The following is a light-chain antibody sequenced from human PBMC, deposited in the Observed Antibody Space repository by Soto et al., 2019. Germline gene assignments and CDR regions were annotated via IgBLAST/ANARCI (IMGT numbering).Light chain of an antibody. CDR3: QQYNSYPT. Sequence: DIQMTQSPSTLSASVGDRVTITCRASQSISSWLAWYQQKPGKAPKLLIYDASSLESGVPSRFSGSGSRTEFTLTISSLQPDDFATYYCQQYNSYPTFGQGTKVELK. J-gene: IGKJ1*01. V-gene: IGKV1-5*01. CDR2: DAS. CDR1: QSISSW.